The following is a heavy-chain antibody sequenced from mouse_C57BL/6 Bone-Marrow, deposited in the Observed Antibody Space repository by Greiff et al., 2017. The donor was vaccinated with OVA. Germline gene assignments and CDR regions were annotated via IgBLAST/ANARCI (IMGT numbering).Heavy chain of an antibody. J-gene: IGHJ2*01. D-gene: IGHD1-1*01. Sequence: VQLQQPGAELVKPGASVKLSCKASGYTFTSYWMHWVKQRPGQGLEWIGMIHPNSGSTNYNEKFKSKATLTVDKSSSTAYMQLSSLKSEDSAVYYCARPPYYYGSRYYFDYWGQGTTLTVSS. V-gene: IGHV1-64*01. CDR2: IHPNSGST. CDR3: ARPPYYYGSRYYFDY. CDR1: GYTFTSYW.